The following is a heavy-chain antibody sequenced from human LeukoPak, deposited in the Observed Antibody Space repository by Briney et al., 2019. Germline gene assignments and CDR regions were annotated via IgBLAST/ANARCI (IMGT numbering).Heavy chain of an antibody. CDR2: ISSSSSYI. Sequence: PGGSLRLSCAASGFTFSSYSMNWVRQAPGKGLEWVSSISSSSSYIHYADSVKGRFTISRDNAKNSLYLQMNSLRAEDTAVYYCARDLMTTVTTVDYWGQGTLVTVSS. CDR3: ARDLMTTVTTVDY. D-gene: IGHD4-17*01. V-gene: IGHV3-21*01. CDR1: GFTFSSYS. J-gene: IGHJ4*02.